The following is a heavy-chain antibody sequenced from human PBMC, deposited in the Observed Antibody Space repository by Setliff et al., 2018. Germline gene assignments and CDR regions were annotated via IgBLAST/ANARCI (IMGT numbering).Heavy chain of an antibody. CDR1: GGSFSGYY. J-gene: IGHJ4*02. CDR3: ARYYDSSGYYDADFDY. Sequence: SETLSLTCAVYGGSFSGYYWSWIRQPPGKGLEWIGEINHSGSTNYNPSLKSRVTISVDTPKNQFSLKLSSVTAADTAVYYCARYYDSSGYYDADFDYWGQGTLVTVS. D-gene: IGHD3-22*01. V-gene: IGHV4-34*01. CDR2: INHSGST.